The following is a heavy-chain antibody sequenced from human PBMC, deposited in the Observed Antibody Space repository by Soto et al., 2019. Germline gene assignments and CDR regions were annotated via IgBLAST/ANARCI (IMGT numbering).Heavy chain of an antibody. Sequence: EVQLVESGGGLVQPGGSLRLSCAASGFTFSSYWMSWVRQAPGKGLEWVANIKQDGSEKYYVDSVKGRFTISRDNAKNSLDLQMNSLRAEATAVYYCAREEDSGWSDRGGGPFDYWGQGTLVTVSS. CDR1: GFTFSSYW. D-gene: IGHD6-19*01. V-gene: IGHV3-7*01. CDR2: IKQDGSEK. J-gene: IGHJ4*02. CDR3: AREEDSGWSDRGGGPFDY.